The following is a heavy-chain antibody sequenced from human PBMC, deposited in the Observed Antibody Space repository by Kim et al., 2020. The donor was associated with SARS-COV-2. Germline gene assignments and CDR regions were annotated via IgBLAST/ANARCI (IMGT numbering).Heavy chain of an antibody. J-gene: IGHJ4*02. V-gene: IGHV3-30*04. CDR2: ISYDGSNK. CDR3: ARDDTAMATLDY. CDR1: GFTFSSYA. D-gene: IGHD5-18*01. Sequence: GGSLRLSCAASGFTFSSYAMHWVRQAPGKGLEWVAVISYDGSNKYYADSVKGRFTISRDNSKNTLYLQMNSLRAEDTAVYYCARDDTAMATLDYWGQGTLVTVSS.